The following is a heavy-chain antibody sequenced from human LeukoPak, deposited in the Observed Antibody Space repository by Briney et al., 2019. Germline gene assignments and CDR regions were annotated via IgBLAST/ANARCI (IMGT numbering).Heavy chain of an antibody. Sequence: ASVKASSKPSGSPFPGYYMHWVRKAPGQGLGWRGWINPNSGGTNYAQKFQGRVTMTRDASISTAYMELSRLRSDDTAVYYCARCGVALPYYGMDVWGQGTTVTVSS. J-gene: IGHJ6*02. D-gene: IGHD2-8*01. CDR1: GSPFPGYY. V-gene: IGHV1-2*02. CDR3: ARCGVALPYYGMDV. CDR2: INPNSGGT.